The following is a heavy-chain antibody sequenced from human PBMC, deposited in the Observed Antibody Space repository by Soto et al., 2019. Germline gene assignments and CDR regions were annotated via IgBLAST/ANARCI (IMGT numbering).Heavy chain of an antibody. CDR3: AGGSGWISDT. D-gene: IGHD6-19*01. J-gene: IGHJ5*02. CDR1: GFTFSPYW. V-gene: IGHV3-7*05. CDR2: IKDDGGDE. Sequence: EVQLVESGGGLVQPGGSLRLSCAASGFTFSPYWMSWVRQAPGKGLEWVAIIKDDGGDELYLEAVRGRFTISRDNAKKSLYLAIDSLRVEDTAVYYCAGGSGWISDTWGQGTLVTVSS.